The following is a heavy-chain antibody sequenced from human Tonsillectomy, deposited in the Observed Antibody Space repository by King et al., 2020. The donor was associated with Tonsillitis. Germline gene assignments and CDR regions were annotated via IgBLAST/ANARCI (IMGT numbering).Heavy chain of an antibody. CDR2: ISSSSSYI. Sequence: VQLVESGGGLVKPGGSLRLSCAASGFTFSSYSMNWVRQAPGKGLEWVSSISSSSSYIYYADSVKGRFTISRDNAKNSLYLQMNSLRAEDTAVYYCARDLYYDILTGYPYGMDVWGQGTTVTVSS. V-gene: IGHV3-21*01. CDR3: ARDLYYDILTGYPYGMDV. CDR1: GFTFSSYS. D-gene: IGHD3-9*01. J-gene: IGHJ6*02.